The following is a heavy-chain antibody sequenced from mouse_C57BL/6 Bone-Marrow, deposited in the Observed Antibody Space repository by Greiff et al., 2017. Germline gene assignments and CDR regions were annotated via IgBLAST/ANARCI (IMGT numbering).Heavy chain of an antibody. V-gene: IGHV1-26*01. Sequence: EVQLQQSGPELVKPGASVKISCKASGYTFTDYYMNWVKQSHGKSLEWIGDINPNNGGTSYNQKFKGKATLTVDKSSSTAYMELRSLTSEDSAVYYCARYVTTVVAKYFEVWGTGTTVTVSS. CDR3: ARYVTTVVAKYFEV. D-gene: IGHD1-1*01. J-gene: IGHJ1*03. CDR2: INPNNGGT. CDR1: GYTFTDYY.